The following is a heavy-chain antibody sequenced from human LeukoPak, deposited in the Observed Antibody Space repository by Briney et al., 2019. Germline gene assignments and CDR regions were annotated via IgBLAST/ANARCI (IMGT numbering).Heavy chain of an antibody. CDR3: AKYYAARSRSFDF. Sequence: GGSLRLSCAASGSTFSSYAMTWVRQSPGKGLEWVSVIGSGGDTYYSDSVQGRFTISRDNSKNTLYLQMNSLRADDTAVYYCAKYYAARSRSFDFWGQGTLVTVSP. D-gene: IGHD3-10*01. CDR1: GSTFSSYA. V-gene: IGHV3-23*01. J-gene: IGHJ4*02. CDR2: IGSGGDT.